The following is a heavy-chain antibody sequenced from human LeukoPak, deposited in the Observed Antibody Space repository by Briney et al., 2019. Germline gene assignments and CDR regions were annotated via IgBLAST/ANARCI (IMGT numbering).Heavy chain of an antibody. Sequence: GGSLRLSCAASGFTFSSYAMSWVRQAPGKGLECISYISSSGSTIHDADSVKGRFTISRDNAKDSLYLQMNSLRAEDTALYYCARARGSYSFDYWGQGTLVTVSS. V-gene: IGHV3-48*03. CDR3: ARARGSYSFDY. CDR2: ISSSGSTI. CDR1: GFTFSSYA. J-gene: IGHJ4*02. D-gene: IGHD1-26*01.